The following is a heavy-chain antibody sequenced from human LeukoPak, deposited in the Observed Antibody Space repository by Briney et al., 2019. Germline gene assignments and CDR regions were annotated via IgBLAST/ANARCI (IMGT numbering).Heavy chain of an antibody. CDR1: GFTFSNYA. CDR2: ISYDGINQ. J-gene: IGHJ3*01. D-gene: IGHD3-22*01. V-gene: IGHV3-30*04. Sequence: PGGSLRLSCAASGFTFSNYAMHWVRQTPDKGLEWVTLISYDGINQYYADSVKGRFTISRDDSNLYLQMDSLRPEDTAVYFCARDGPYDSGAFHFWGQGTMVTVSS. CDR3: ARDGPYDSGAFHF.